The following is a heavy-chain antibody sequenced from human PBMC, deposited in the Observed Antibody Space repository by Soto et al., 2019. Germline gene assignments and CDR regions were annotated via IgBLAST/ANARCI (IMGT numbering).Heavy chain of an antibody. V-gene: IGHV3-21*01. CDR3: ARDSLGYCSSTSCYVRFDY. CDR1: GFTFSSYS. CDR2: ISSSSSYI. J-gene: IGHJ4*02. D-gene: IGHD2-2*01. Sequence: GGSLRLSCAASGFTFSSYSMNWVRQAPGKGLEWVSSISSSSSYIYYADSVKGRFTISRDNAKNSLYLQMNSLRAEDTAVYYCARDSLGYCSSTSCYVRFDYWGQGTLVTVSS.